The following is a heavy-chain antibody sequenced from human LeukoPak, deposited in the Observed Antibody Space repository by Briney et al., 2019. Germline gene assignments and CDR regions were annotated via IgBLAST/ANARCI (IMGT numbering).Heavy chain of an antibody. D-gene: IGHD6-19*01. J-gene: IGHJ4*02. CDR1: GRTFSSYA. Sequence: SVKVSCKASGRTFSSYAISWVRQAPGQGLEWMGGTIPIFGTANYAQKFQARVTITADESTNTAYMELSSLRSEDTAVYYCARGGSGWSFDFWGQGTLVTVSS. CDR3: ARGGSGWSFDF. CDR2: TIPIFGTA. V-gene: IGHV1-69*13.